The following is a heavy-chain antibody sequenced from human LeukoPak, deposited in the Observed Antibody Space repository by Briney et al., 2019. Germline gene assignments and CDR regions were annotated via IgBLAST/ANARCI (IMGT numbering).Heavy chain of an antibody. D-gene: IGHD5-18*01. CDR1: GYTFTGYY. J-gene: IGHJ4*02. CDR3: ARTEVDTAIVTTDY. V-gene: IGHV1-2*02. Sequence: ASVKVSCKASGYTFTGYYMHWVRQAPGQGLEWMGWINPNSGGTNYAQKFQGRVTMTRDTSISTAYMELSRLRSDDTAVYYCARTEVDTAIVTTDYWGQGTLVTVSS. CDR2: INPNSGGT.